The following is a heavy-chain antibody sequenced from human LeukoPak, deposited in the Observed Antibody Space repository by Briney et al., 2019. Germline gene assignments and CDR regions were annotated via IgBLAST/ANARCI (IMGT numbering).Heavy chain of an antibody. CDR3: AREGDSRWGELSP. D-gene: IGHD3-16*02. CDR2: IWFDGSEQ. CDR1: GFTFSTYA. J-gene: IGHJ1*01. Sequence: QPGGSLRLSCAASGFTFSTYAIHWVRQAPGKGLEWVAVIWFDGSEQYYADSVKGRLIISRDNSKSTSNLQLNSLRAEDTAVYYCAREGDSRWGELSPWGQGTLVTVSS. V-gene: IGHV3-33*01.